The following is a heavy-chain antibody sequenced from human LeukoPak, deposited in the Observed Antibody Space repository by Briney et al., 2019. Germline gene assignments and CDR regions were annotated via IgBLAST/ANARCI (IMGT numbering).Heavy chain of an antibody. CDR1: GFTFSSYA. CDR2: ISYDGSNK. CDR3: ARVGRDTGNAFDI. V-gene: IGHV3-30-3*01. J-gene: IGHJ3*02. Sequence: PGGSLRLSCAASGFTFSSYAMHWVRQAPGKGLEWVAVISYDGSNKYYADSVKGRFTISRDNSKNTLYLQMNSLRAEDTAVYYCARVGRDTGNAFDIWGQGTMVTVSS. D-gene: IGHD3-10*01.